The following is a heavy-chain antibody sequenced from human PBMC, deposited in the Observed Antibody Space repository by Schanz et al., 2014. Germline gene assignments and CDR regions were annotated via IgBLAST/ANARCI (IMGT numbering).Heavy chain of an antibody. V-gene: IGHV4-59*12. CDR2: MYYSGST. Sequence: QVQLQESGPGLVKPSETLSLTCTVSGGSISSYYWSWIRQPPGKGLEWIGYMYYSGSTNYNPSLNRRVTIAVDTSKNQFSLKVTSVTPADTAVYYCARGVLGSGYRKQYDVDHWGQGTLVTVSS. CDR1: GGSISSYY. CDR3: ARGVLGSGYRKQYDVDH. D-gene: IGHD3-3*01. J-gene: IGHJ4*02.